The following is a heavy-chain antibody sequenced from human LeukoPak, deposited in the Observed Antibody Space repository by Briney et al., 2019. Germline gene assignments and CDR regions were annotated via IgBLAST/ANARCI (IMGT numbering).Heavy chain of an antibody. D-gene: IGHD6-19*01. V-gene: IGHV4-59*01. CDR3: ARGDSSGHYYYYMDV. CDR1: GGSISSYY. Sequence: SETLSLTCTVSGGSISSYYWSWIRQPPGKGLEWIGYIYYSGSTNYNPSLKSRVTISVDTSKNQFSLKLSSVTAADTAVYYCARGDSSGHYYYYMDVCGKGTTVTVSS. CDR2: IYYSGST. J-gene: IGHJ6*03.